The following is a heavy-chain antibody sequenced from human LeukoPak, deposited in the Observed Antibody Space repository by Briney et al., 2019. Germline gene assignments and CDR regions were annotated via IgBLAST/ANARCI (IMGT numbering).Heavy chain of an antibody. Sequence: SVKVSCKASGGTFSSYAISWVRQAPGQGLEWMGGTIPIFGTANYAQKFQGRVTITADESTSTAYMELSSLRSEDTAVYYCARGVIAAAGTRYYYYYYGMDVWGKGTTVTVSS. CDR1: GGTFSSYA. J-gene: IGHJ6*04. D-gene: IGHD6-13*01. CDR3: ARGVIAAAGTRYYYYYYGMDV. V-gene: IGHV1-69*01. CDR2: TIPIFGTA.